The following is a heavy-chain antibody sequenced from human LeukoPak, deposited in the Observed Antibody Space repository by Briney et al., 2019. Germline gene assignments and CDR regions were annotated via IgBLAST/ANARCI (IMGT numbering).Heavy chain of an antibody. V-gene: IGHV4-39*01. Sequence: SETLSLTCTVSGGAVSSGSYYWGWIRQPPGKGLEWIGSIYYSGSTYYNPSLKSRVTISVDTSKNQFSLKLNSVTAADTAVYYCARLSYSSRAWFDPWGQGTLVTVSS. CDR2: IYYSGST. CDR3: ARLSYSSRAWFDP. CDR1: GGAVSSGSYY. D-gene: IGHD6-13*01. J-gene: IGHJ5*02.